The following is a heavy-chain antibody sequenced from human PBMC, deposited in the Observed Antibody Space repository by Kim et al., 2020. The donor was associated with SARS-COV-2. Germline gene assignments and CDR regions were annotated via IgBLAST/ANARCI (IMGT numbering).Heavy chain of an antibody. J-gene: IGHJ6*03. Sequence: PSPKSRVTISVDTSKNPFSLKLSSVTAADTAVYYCARRDGGYAMDYYMDVWGKGTTVTVSS. CDR3: ARRDGGYAMDYYMDV. D-gene: IGHD1-26*01. V-gene: IGHV4-59*08.